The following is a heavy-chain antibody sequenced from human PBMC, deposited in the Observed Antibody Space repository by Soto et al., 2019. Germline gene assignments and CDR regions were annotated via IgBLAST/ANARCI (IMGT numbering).Heavy chain of an antibody. Sequence: PPETLSLTCTVSGGSVSSDDHYWNWIRQPPGKGLEWIGYIFYSGSAFYNPSLQSRVTISVDTSNNQFSLKLSSVTAADTAVYYCARDVRYNWNDDYYYGMDVWGQGTTVTVSS. CDR2: IFYSGSA. D-gene: IGHD1-1*01. J-gene: IGHJ6*02. CDR1: GGSVSSDDHY. CDR3: ARDVRYNWNDDYYYGMDV. V-gene: IGHV4-30-4*01.